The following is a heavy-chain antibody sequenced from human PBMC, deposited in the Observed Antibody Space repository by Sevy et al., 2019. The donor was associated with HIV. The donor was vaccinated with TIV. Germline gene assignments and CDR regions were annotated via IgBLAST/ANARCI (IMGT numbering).Heavy chain of an antibody. CDR2: ISYDGSNK. D-gene: IGHD2-15*01. CDR3: AKDRGGCSGGSCFHLDY. CDR1: GFTFSSYG. Sequence: GGSLRLSCAASGFTFSSYGMHWVRQAPGKGLEWVAVISYDGSNKYYADSVKGRFTISRDNSKNTLYLQMNSLRAEDTAVYYCAKDRGGCSGGSCFHLDYWGQRTLVTVSS. J-gene: IGHJ4*02. V-gene: IGHV3-30*18.